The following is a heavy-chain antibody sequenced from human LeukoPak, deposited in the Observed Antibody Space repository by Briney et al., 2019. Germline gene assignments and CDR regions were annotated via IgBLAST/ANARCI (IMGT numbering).Heavy chain of an antibody. Sequence: GRSLRLSCAASGFTFSSYGMHWVRQAPGKGLEWVAVISYDGSNKYYADSVKGRFTISRDNSKNTLYLQMNSLRAEDTAVYYCAKDWRNCGGDSCNSASLNNWFDPWGQGTLVTVSS. J-gene: IGHJ5*02. D-gene: IGHD2-21*01. CDR3: AKDWRNCGGDSCNSASLNNWFDP. CDR1: GFTFSSYG. V-gene: IGHV3-30*18. CDR2: ISYDGSNK.